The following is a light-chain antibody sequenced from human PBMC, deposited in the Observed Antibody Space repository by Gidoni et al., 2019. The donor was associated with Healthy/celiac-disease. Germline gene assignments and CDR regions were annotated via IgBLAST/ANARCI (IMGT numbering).Light chain of an antibody. Sequence: SYELTQPPSVSVSPGQTARITCSGDALPKQYAYWYQQKTGQAPVLVIYKDRERPSGIPERFSGSSSGTTVTLTISGVQAEDEADYYCQSADSSGTYPVFGGGTKLTVL. J-gene: IGLJ2*01. CDR2: KDR. CDR3: QSADSSGTYPV. CDR1: ALPKQY. V-gene: IGLV3-25*03.